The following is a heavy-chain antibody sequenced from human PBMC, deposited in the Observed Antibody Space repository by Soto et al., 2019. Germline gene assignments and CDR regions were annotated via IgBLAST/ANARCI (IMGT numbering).Heavy chain of an antibody. J-gene: IGHJ4*02. V-gene: IGHV4-39*01. CDR1: GDSINSDSYY. Sequence: QLQLQESGPGLVKPSETLSLTCSVSGDSINSDSYYWGWIRQPPGKGLEWIGSIYYRGNTYYNPSLKTRVTISLDKSKSQFSLKLNSVIAADSAVYFCARLEGLATISYYFDYWGQGTLVTVSS. CDR2: IYYRGNT. CDR3: ARLEGLATISYYFDY. D-gene: IGHD3-9*01.